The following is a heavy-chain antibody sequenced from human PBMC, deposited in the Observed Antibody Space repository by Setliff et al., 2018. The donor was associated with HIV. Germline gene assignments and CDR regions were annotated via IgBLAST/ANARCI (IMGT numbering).Heavy chain of an antibody. V-gene: IGHV4-38-2*01. CDR2: IYHTGSS. CDR3: ARAVLDLVISAYGF. D-gene: IGHD6-6*01. J-gene: IGHJ4*02. CDR1: GFSISSRYY. Sequence: TLSLTCDVSGFSISSRYYWGWIRQSPWKGLEWIGNIYHTGSSYYNPSLNYRATISLDTSTNQFSLKLNSVTAADTAVYYCARAVLDLVISAYGFWGQGIPVTVSS.